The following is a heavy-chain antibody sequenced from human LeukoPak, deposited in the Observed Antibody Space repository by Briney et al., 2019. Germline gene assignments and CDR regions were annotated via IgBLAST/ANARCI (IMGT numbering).Heavy chain of an antibody. CDR3: ARHSSSWYRQPFDY. D-gene: IGHD6-13*01. J-gene: IGHJ4*02. CDR1: GGSFSGYY. V-gene: IGHV4-34*01. CDR2: INHSGST. Sequence: SETLSLTCAVYGGSFSGYYWSWIRQPPGKGLEWIGEINHSGSTNYNPSLKSRVTISVDTSKNQFSLKLSSVTAADTAVYYCARHSSSWYRQPFDYWGQGTLVTVSS.